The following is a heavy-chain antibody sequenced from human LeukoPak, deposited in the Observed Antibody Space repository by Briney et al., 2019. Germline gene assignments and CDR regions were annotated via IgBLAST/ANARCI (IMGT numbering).Heavy chain of an antibody. Sequence: PGGSLRLSCAASGFPFNTYNMNWVRQAPGKGLEWVSSFDTTGSYIYYAASLKGRFTISRDNSKNTLYLQMNSLRAEDTATYYCAKGLVVVIGVFDYWGQGTLVTVSS. J-gene: IGHJ4*02. D-gene: IGHD3-22*01. V-gene: IGHV3-23*05. CDR3: AKGLVVVIGVFDY. CDR1: GFPFNTYN. CDR2: FDTTGSYI.